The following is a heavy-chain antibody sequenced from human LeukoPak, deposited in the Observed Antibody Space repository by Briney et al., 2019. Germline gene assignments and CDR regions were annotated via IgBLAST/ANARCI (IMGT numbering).Heavy chain of an antibody. D-gene: IGHD2-8*01. V-gene: IGHV3-15*01. CDR1: GFIYGDAW. CDR2: IKSKNDSGTT. Sequence: GGSLRLSCAASGFIYGDAWLSWVRQAPGKGLEWVGRIKSKNDSGTTDYAAPVKGRFTISRDDSKITLFLHMNSLKTEDTGVYFCTTDIIGVYFHHWGQGTLVSVSS. CDR3: TTDIIGVYFHH. J-gene: IGHJ4*02.